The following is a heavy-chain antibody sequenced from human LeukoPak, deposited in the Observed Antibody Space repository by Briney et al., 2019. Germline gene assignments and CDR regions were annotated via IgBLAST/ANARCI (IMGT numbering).Heavy chain of an antibody. CDR1: GGSFSGYY. CDR2: INHSGTT. CDR3: ASSGSGSYYNFDY. J-gene: IGHJ4*02. V-gene: IGHV4-34*01. Sequence: PSETLSLTCAVYGGSFSGYYWSWIRQPPGKGLEWIGEINHSGTTNYNPSLKSRVTISLDTSKNQFSLKLSSVTAADTAVYYCASSGSGSYYNFDYWGQGTLATVSS. D-gene: IGHD3-10*01.